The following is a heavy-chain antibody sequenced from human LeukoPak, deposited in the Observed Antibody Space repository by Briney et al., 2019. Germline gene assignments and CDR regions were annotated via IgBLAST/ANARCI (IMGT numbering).Heavy chain of an antibody. D-gene: IGHD3-9*01. Sequence: ASVKVSCKASGGTFSSYAISWVRQAPGQGLEWMGRIIPIFGTANYAQKFQGRVTITTDESTSTAYMELSSLRSEDTAVYYCARASVNILTGYYTDYWGQGTLVTASS. J-gene: IGHJ4*02. CDR2: IIPIFGTA. CDR1: GGTFSSYA. V-gene: IGHV1-69*05. CDR3: ARASVNILTGYYTDY.